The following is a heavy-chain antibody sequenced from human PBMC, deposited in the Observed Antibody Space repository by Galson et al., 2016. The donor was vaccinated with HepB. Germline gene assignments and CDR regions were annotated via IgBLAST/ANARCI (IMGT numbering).Heavy chain of an antibody. CDR3: ARDLSTSWFMGWFDT. J-gene: IGHJ5*02. D-gene: IGHD3-10*01. CDR2: IYSDGDT. CDR1: GFSVVSNY. V-gene: IGHV3-53*01. Sequence: SLRLSCAASGFSVVSNYMSWVRQPPGKGLEWVAVIYSDGDTYYADSVEGRFSISRDNSNNTVHLQMNSLRTEDTAVYYCARDLSTSWFMGWFDTWGQGTLVTVSS.